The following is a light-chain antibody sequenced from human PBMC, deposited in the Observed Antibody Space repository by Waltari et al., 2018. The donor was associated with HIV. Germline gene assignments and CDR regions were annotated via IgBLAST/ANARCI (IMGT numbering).Light chain of an antibody. J-gene: IGLJ3*02. CDR2: GNY. CDR1: TSNIGIKT. Sequence: QSVVTQPPSVSGTPGQTVTIPCSGSTSNIGIKTVNWYQHPPGTAPKRLIYGNYQRPSGVPDRFSASKSGTSASLAISGLQSEDEADYYCASWDASLNGWVFGGGTKLTVL. V-gene: IGLV1-44*01. CDR3: ASWDASLNGWV.